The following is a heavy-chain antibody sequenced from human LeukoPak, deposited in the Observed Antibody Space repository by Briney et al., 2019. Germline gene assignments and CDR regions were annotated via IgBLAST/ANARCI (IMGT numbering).Heavy chain of an antibody. CDR3: ASRKLGYCSSTSCRYYYGMDV. D-gene: IGHD2-2*01. CDR1: GGSFSGHY. Sequence: TSETLSLTCAVYGGSFSGHYWSWIRQPPGKGLEWIGEINHSGSTNYNPSLKSRVTISVDTSKNQFSLKLSSVTAADTAVYYCASRKLGYCSSTSCRYYYGMDVWGQGTTVTVSS. V-gene: IGHV4-34*01. CDR2: INHSGST. J-gene: IGHJ6*02.